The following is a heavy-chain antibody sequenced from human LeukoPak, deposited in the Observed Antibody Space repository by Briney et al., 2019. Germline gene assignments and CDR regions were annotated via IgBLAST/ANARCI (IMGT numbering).Heavy chain of an antibody. CDR3: ARGFVSTAAGIFLEY. D-gene: IGHD6-13*01. J-gene: IGHJ4*02. CDR2: INHSGST. CDR1: RFTFRSYP. V-gene: IGHV4-34*01. Sequence: PGRSLRLSCAASRFTFRSYPMHWVRQAPGKGLEWIGEINHSGSTNYNPSLKSRVTISVDTSKNQFSLKLSSVTAADTAVYYCARGFVSTAAGIFLEYWGQGTLVTVSS.